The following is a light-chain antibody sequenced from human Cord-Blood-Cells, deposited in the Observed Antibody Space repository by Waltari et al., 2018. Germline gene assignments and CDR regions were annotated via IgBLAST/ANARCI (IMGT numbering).Light chain of an antibody. V-gene: IGLV2-8*01. Sequence: QSALTQPPSASGSPGPSVTISCTGTSSDVGGYNYFSWYQQHPGKAPKLMIYEVSKRPSGVPDRFSGSKSGNTASLTVSGLQAEDEADYYCSSYAGSNNLYVFGTGTKVTVL. CDR3: SSYAGSNNLYV. J-gene: IGLJ1*01. CDR2: EVS. CDR1: SSDVGGYNY.